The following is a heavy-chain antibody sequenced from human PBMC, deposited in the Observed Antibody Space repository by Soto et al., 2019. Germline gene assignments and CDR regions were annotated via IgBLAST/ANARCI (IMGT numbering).Heavy chain of an antibody. J-gene: IGHJ4*02. D-gene: IGHD6-13*01. CDR1: GGSISSGGYY. CDR3: ARDRSGIAAAGTGGFDY. Sequence: PSETLSLTCTVSGGSISSGGYYWSWIRQHPGKGLEWIGYIYYSGSTYYNPSLKSRVTISVDTSKNQFSLKLSSVTAADTAVYYCARDRSGIAAAGTGGFDYWGQGTRVTVSS. CDR2: IYYSGST. V-gene: IGHV4-31*03.